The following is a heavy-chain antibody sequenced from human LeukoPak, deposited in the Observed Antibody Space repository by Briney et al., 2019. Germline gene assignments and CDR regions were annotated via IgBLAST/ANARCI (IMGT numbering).Heavy chain of an antibody. CDR1: GFTFSSYA. CDR3: AKDPNCSGGSCYNWFDP. J-gene: IGHJ5*02. CDR2: ISGSGGST. D-gene: IGHD2-15*01. Sequence: GGSLRLSCAASGFTFSSYAMSWVRQAPGKGLEWVSAISGSGGSTYYEDSVKGRFTISRDNSKNTLYLQMNSLRAEDTAVYYCAKDPNCSGGSCYNWFDPWGQGTLVTASS. V-gene: IGHV3-23*01.